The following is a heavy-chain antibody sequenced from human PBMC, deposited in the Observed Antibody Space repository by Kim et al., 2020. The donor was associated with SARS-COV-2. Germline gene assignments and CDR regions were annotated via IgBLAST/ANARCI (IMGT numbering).Heavy chain of an antibody. CDR3: ANLRFWEHILLAY. CDR2: IYYSGST. Sequence: SETLSLTCTVSGGSISSGTYYWGWIRQPPGKGLEWIGSIYYSGSTYYNPSLRSRVTISVDTSKNQFSLKLTSVTAADTAVYYCANLRFWEHILLAYWGQG. D-gene: IGHD3-10*01. V-gene: IGHV4-39*01. CDR1: GGSISSGTYY. J-gene: IGHJ4*02.